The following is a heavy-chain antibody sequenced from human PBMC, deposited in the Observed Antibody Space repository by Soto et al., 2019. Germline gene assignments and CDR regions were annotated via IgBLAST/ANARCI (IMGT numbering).Heavy chain of an antibody. Sequence: GGSLRLSCSASGFTFNNYAMAWVRQAPGEGLEWVSGISGSGATPYYAESVKGRFTISRDNSKNTLFLQMNSLSAEDTAVFFFAKAGFCTGVSCYFYYFDSWGQGTLVTVSS. D-gene: IGHD2-15*01. CDR2: ISGSGATP. CDR1: GFTFNNYA. J-gene: IGHJ4*02. V-gene: IGHV3-23*01. CDR3: AKAGFCTGVSCYFYYFDS.